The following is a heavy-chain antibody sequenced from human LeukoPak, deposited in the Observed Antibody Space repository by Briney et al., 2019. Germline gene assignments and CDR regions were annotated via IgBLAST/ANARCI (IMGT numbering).Heavy chain of an antibody. V-gene: IGHV4-39*01. CDR2: IYYSGST. CDR1: GGSMGGSSYY. CDR3: ARSYLPVAAFDY. Sequence: PSETLSLTCTVSGGSMGGSSYYWGWIRQPPGKGLEWIGSIYYSGSTYYNPSLKSRVTISVDTSKNQFSLKLSSVTAADTAVYYCARSYLPVAAFDYWGQGTLVTVSS. J-gene: IGHJ4*02. D-gene: IGHD6-25*01.